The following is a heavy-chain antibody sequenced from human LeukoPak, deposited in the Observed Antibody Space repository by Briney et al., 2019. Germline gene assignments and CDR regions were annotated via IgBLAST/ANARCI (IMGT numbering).Heavy chain of an antibody. D-gene: IGHD3-22*01. CDR1: GITFSTSA. J-gene: IGHJ4*02. CDR2: IRSSDCST. Sequence: GGSLRLSCEVFGITFSTSAMNWVRQAPGKGLEWVSGIRSSDCSTYYVDSVKGRFTVSRDISKNTLYLQMNSLRVAETAVYYCRFYTSGSDYWGQGNLVTVSS. CDR3: RFYTSGSDY. V-gene: IGHV3-23*01.